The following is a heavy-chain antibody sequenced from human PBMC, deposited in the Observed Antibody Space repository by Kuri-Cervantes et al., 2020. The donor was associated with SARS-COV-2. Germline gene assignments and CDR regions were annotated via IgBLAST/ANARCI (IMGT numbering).Heavy chain of an antibody. CDR3: ARASAGSSWGYYYYMDV. J-gene: IGHJ6*03. CDR2: ISWNSGTI. D-gene: IGHD3-10*01. CDR1: GFTFDNYA. Sequence: SLKISCEASGFTFDNYAMHWVRQVPGKGLEWVSGISWNSGTIGYGDSVKGRFTISRDNAGNSLYLQMNSLRSEDTAVYYCARASAGSSWGYYYYMDVWGIGTTVTVSS. V-gene: IGHV3-9*01.